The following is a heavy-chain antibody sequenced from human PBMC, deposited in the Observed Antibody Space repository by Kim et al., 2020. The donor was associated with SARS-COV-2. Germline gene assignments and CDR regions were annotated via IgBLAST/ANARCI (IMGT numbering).Heavy chain of an antibody. CDR2: IYYSGST. CDR1: GGSISSYY. D-gene: IGHD3-10*01. Sequence: SETLSLTCTVSGGSISSYYWSWIRQPPGKGLEWIGYIYYSGSTNYNPSLKSRVTISVDTSKNQFSLKLSSVTAADTAVYYCARQGSGALWFGELSSPFDYWGQGTLVTVSS. V-gene: IGHV4-59*08. CDR3: ARQGSGALWFGELSSPFDY. J-gene: IGHJ4*02.